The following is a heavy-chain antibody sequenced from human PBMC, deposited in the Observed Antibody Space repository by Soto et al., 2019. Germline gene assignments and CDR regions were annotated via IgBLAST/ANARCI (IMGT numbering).Heavy chain of an antibody. J-gene: IGHJ6*02. CDR1: GGSFSGYY. Sequence: SETLSLTCAVYGGSFSGYYWSWIRQPPGKGLEWIGEINHSGSTNYNPSLKSRVTISVDTSKNQFSLKLSSVTAADTAVYYCARLPYYYDSSGPYYYYYGMDVWGQGTTVTVSS. CDR3: ARLPYYYDSSGPYYYYYGMDV. CDR2: INHSGST. V-gene: IGHV4-34*01. D-gene: IGHD3-22*01.